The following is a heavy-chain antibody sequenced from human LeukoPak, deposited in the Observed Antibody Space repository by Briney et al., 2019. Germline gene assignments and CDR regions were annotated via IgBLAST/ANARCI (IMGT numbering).Heavy chain of an antibody. CDR1: GFVFSDYG. Sequence: GGSLRLSCAASGFVFSDYGMHWVRQAPGKGLEWVAFVRYGGSNEYYADSMKGRFTISRDNSKNTLYLQMNNLRAEDTAVYYCARDKYYDRYFDSWGQGTLVTVSS. CDR3: ARDKYYDRYFDS. D-gene: IGHD3-22*01. CDR2: VRYGGSNE. J-gene: IGHJ4*02. V-gene: IGHV3-30*02.